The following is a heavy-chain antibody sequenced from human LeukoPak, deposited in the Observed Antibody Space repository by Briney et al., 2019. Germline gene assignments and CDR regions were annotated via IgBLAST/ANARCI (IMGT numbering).Heavy chain of an antibody. D-gene: IGHD4-11*01. V-gene: IGHV1-46*01. Sequence: ASVKVSCMASGYTFTSYYMHWVRQAPGQGLEWMGIVNPSGGSTSYAQKFQGRVTMTRDMSTSTVYMELSSLRSEDTAVYYCAREGADYMGQNNWFDPWGQGTLVTVSS. CDR1: GYTFTSYY. J-gene: IGHJ5*02. CDR3: AREGADYMGQNNWFDP. CDR2: VNPSGGST.